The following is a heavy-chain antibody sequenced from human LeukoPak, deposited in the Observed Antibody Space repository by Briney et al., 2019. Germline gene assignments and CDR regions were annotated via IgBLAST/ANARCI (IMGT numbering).Heavy chain of an antibody. J-gene: IGHJ5*02. Sequence: PGGSLRLSCAASGFTVSSNYMSWVRQAPGKGLEWVSVIYSGGSTYYADSVKGRFTISKDNAKASLYLQMNSLRAEDTAVYYCARGHRTSVGWFEPWGQGTLVTVSS. CDR3: ARGHRTSVGWFEP. CDR2: IYSGGST. D-gene: IGHD1-14*01. V-gene: IGHV3-66*01. CDR1: GFTVSSNY.